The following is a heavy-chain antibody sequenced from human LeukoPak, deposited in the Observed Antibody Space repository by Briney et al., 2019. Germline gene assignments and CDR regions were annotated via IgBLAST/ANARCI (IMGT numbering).Heavy chain of an antibody. V-gene: IGHV4-34*01. CDR1: GGSFSGYY. D-gene: IGHD3-22*01. Sequence: SETLSLTCAVYGGSFSGYYWSWIRQPPGKGLEWIGEINHSGSTNYNPSLKSRVTISVDTSKNQFSLKLSSVTAADTAVYYCASQPKTYYYDSSGYLDYWGQGTLVTVSS. J-gene: IGHJ4*02. CDR3: ASQPKTYYYDSSGYLDY. CDR2: INHSGST.